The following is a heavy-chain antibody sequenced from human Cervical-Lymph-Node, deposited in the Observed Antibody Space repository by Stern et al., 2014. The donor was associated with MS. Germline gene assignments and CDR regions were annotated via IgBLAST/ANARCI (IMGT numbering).Heavy chain of an antibody. J-gene: IGHJ4*02. CDR1: GYQFSIYW. V-gene: IGHV5-51*04. CDR2: IYPGDSET. D-gene: IGHD1-14*01. CDR3: ARQTTAWASDV. Sequence: EDQLVESGAELIRPGESLKISCKGSGYQFSIYWIAWVRQMPGKDLEWMGIIYPGDSETRYSPSFQGQVTMSADKPTSPAYLQWSSLNASDTAMYFCARQTTAWASDVWGQGTLVTVSS.